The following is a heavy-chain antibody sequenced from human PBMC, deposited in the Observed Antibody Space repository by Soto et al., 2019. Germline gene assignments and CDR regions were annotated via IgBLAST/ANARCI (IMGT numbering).Heavy chain of an antibody. J-gene: IGHJ4*02. D-gene: IGHD2-15*01. CDR2: VKSKADGGTA. Sequence: EVQLVESGGGLVQPGGCLRLSCAGSGFSITNTWMHWVRQAPGKGLEWVGRVKSKADGGTADSAAPVKGRFTVSREDSKNPEYLQMNRLKMEDTAVYYCNSYPDCCGGPTPLWGQGTLVTVSS. CDR3: NSYPDCCGGPTPL. V-gene: IGHV3-15*07. CDR1: GFSITNTW.